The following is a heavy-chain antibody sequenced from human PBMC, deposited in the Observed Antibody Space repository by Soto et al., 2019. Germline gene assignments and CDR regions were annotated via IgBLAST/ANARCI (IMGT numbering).Heavy chain of an antibody. CDR2: ISAYNGNT. CDR1: GYTFTSYG. D-gene: IGHD3-10*01. CDR3: ARAERNYYGYYYYYGMDV. Sequence: QVQLVQSGAEVKKPGASVKVSCKASGYTFTSYGISWVRQAPGQGLEWMGWISAYNGNTNYAQKLQGRVTMTTDTSPSTAYMELRSLRSDDTAVYYCARAERNYYGYYYYYGMDVWGQGTTVTVSS. J-gene: IGHJ6*02. V-gene: IGHV1-18*01.